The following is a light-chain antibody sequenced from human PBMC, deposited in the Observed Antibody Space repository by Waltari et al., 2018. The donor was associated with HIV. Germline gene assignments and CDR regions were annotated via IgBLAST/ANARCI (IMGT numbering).Light chain of an antibody. CDR3: QQRSNS. CDR2: DAP. V-gene: IGKV3-11*01. J-gene: IGKJ5*01. Sequence: EIVLTQSPATLSLSPGERATLSCRASQGVSSYLASYQQKPGQAPRLLIYDAPNRATGTPARFIGSGSGTDFTLTISSLEPEDFAVDYCQQRSNSFGQGTRLEIK. CDR1: QGVSSY.